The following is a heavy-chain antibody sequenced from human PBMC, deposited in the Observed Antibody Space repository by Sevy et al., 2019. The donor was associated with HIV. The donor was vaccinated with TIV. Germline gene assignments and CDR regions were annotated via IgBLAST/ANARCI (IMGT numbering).Heavy chain of an antibody. CDR3: ARHCSSTSCSHAFDI. CDR2: INHSGST. D-gene: IGHD2-2*01. CDR1: GGSFSGYY. J-gene: IGHJ3*02. V-gene: IGHV4-34*01. Sequence: SETLSLTCAVYGGSFSGYYWSWIRQPPGKGLEWIGEINHSGSTNYNPSLKSRLTISGDKSKNQFSLKLSSVTAADTAVYYCARHCSSTSCSHAFDIWGQGTMVTVSS.